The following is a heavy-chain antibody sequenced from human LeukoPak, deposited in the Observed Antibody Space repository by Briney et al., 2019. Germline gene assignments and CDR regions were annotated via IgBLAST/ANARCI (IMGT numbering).Heavy chain of an antibody. CDR1: GGTFGSYA. Sequence: SVKVSCKASGGTFGSYAISWVRQAPGQGLEWMGGIIPIFGTANYAQKFQGRVTITADESTSTAYMELSSLRSEDTAVYYCARWFGEFNWYFDLWGRGTLVTVSS. CDR2: IIPIFGTA. D-gene: IGHD3-10*01. J-gene: IGHJ2*01. CDR3: ARWFGEFNWYFDL. V-gene: IGHV1-69*13.